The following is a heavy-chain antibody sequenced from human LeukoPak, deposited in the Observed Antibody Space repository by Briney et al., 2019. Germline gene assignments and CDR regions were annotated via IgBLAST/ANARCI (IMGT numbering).Heavy chain of an antibody. D-gene: IGHD2-15*01. V-gene: IGHV4-61*01. CDR2: IYYSGST. CDR3: ARDGGSCMDV. J-gene: IGHJ6*02. Sequence: PSETLSLTCTVSGGSVSSGSYYWSWIRQPPGKGLEWIGYIYYSGSTNYNPSLKSRVTISVDTSKNQFSLKLSSVTAADTAVYYCARDGGSCMDVWGQGTTVTVSS. CDR1: GGSVSSGSYY.